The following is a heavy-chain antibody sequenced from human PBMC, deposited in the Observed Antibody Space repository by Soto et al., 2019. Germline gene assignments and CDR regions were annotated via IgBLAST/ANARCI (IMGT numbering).Heavy chain of an antibody. CDR2: INSDGSST. CDR1: GFTFSSYW. J-gene: IGHJ6*02. V-gene: IGHV3-74*01. D-gene: IGHD6-13*01. CDR3: ARDRYSSSWQYYYYYYGMDV. Sequence: GGSLRLSCAASGFTFSSYWMHWVRQAPGKGLVWVSRINSDGSSTSYADSVKGRFTISRDNAKNTLYLQMNSLRAEDTAVYYCARDRYSSSWQYYYYYYGMDVWGQGTTVTVSS.